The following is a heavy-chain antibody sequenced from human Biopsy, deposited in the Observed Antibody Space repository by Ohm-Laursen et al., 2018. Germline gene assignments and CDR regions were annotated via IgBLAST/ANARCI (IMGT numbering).Heavy chain of an antibody. CDR2: FAPENGKT. V-gene: IGHV1-24*01. J-gene: IGHJ4*02. D-gene: IGHD1-1*01. CDR1: GYAVTEFS. Sequence: EASVKVSCNVSGYAVTEFSMHWVRQAPGKGLEWMGGFAPENGKTIYAQKFQGRVTMTEDTSTDTAYMELRSLRSEDTAVYYCAADINVWNVNYWGQGTQVTVSS. CDR3: AADINVWNVNY.